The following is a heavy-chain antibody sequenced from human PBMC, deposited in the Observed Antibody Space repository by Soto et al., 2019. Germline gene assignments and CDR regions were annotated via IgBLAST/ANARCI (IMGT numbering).Heavy chain of an antibody. Sequence: QVQLVESGGGVVQPGRSLRLSCAASGFTFSSYGMHWVRQAPAKGLEWVAVISYDGSNKYYADSVKGRFTISRDNSKNTLYLQMNSLRAEDTAVYYCAKDLWGGGSYAIFDYWGQGTLVTVSS. J-gene: IGHJ4*02. CDR3: AKDLWGGGSYAIFDY. D-gene: IGHD1-26*01. CDR1: GFTFSSYG. CDR2: ISYDGSNK. V-gene: IGHV3-30*18.